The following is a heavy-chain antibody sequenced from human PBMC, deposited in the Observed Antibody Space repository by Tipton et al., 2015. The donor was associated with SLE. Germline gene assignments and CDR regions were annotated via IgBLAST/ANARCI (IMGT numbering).Heavy chain of an antibody. Sequence: SLRLSCAASGFTFSSYWMTWVRQAPGKGLEWVANIKQDGSEKYYVDSVKGRFTISRDNAKNSLYLQMNSLRAEDTAVYYCARDTSLIVTTISHFDYWGQGTLVTVSS. V-gene: IGHV3-7*01. CDR1: GFTFSSYW. D-gene: IGHD5-12*01. CDR3: ARDTSLIVTTISHFDY. J-gene: IGHJ4*02. CDR2: IKQDGSEK.